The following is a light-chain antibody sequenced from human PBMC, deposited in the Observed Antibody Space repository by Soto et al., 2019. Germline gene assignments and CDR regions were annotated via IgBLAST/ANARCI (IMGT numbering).Light chain of an antibody. Sequence: QSALTQPASVSGSPGQSISISCTGTSSDVGRYNYVSWYQQHPGKAPKLMIYEVSNRPSGVSDRFSGSKSGNTASLTISGLQAEDEADYYCSSKRSATPVVFGTGTKVTVL. CDR2: EVS. V-gene: IGLV2-14*01. J-gene: IGLJ1*01. CDR1: SSDVGRYNY. CDR3: SSKRSATPVV.